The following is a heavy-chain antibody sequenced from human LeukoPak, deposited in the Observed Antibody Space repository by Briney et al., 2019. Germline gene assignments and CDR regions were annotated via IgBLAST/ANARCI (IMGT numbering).Heavy chain of an antibody. V-gene: IGHV3-23*01. CDR2: TDGTT. CDR1: GFTFASYA. J-gene: IGHJ5*02. D-gene: IGHD2-2*01. Sequence: PGGSLRLSCAASGFTFASYAMTWVRQAPGKGLEWVSSTDGTTYYADSVRGRFTISRDNSKNTLFLQMNTLRAGDTALYYCVACSGASCYGDRFDPWGQGTLVAVSS. CDR3: VACSGASCYGDRFDP.